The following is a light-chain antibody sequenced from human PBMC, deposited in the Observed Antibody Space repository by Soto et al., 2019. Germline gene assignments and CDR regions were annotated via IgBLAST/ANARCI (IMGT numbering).Light chain of an antibody. CDR2: SNN. CDR1: SSNIGSHI. CDR3: AAWDDSLNVL. V-gene: IGLV1-44*01. Sequence: QSVLTQPPSASGTPGQRVTISCSGSSSNIGSHIVNWYQQLPGTAPKLLIYSNNQRPSGVPDRISGSKSGTSASLAISGLQSEDEADYYCAAWDDSLNVLFGGGPKLTVL. J-gene: IGLJ2*01.